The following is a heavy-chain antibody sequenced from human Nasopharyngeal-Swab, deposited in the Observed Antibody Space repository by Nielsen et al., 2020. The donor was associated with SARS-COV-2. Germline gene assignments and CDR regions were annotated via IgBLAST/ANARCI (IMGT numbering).Heavy chain of an antibody. CDR3: GRGACSITTCYENVDV. CDR1: GGPISSGSYY. V-gene: IGHV4-61*02. J-gene: IGHJ6*02. D-gene: IGHD2-2*01. CDR2: IYTSGST. Sequence: SETLSLTCTVSGGPISSGSYYWSWIRQPAGKGLEWIGRIYTSGSTNYNPSLKSRVTISVDTSKNQFSLNLSSVTAADTAVYYCGRGACSITTCYENVDVWGQGTTVTVSS.